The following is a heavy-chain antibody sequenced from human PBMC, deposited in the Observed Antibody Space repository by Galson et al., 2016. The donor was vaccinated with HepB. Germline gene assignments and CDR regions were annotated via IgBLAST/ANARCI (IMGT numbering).Heavy chain of an antibody. CDR1: GGSISSSGYY. CDR2: IYYSGTT. Sequence: SETLSLTCTVSGGSISSSGYYWGWIRQPPGKGLEWIGSIYYSGTTYYNPSLESRVTISVDTSKNQFSLKLNSVTAADTAVFYCARSVYYYDSSGWAWHFDPWGRGTLVTVSS. V-gene: IGHV4-39*01. CDR3: ARSVYYYDSSGWAWHFDP. J-gene: IGHJ2*01. D-gene: IGHD3-22*01.